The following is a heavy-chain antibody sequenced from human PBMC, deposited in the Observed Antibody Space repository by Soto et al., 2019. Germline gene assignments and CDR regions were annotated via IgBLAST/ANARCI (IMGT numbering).Heavy chain of an antibody. V-gene: IGHV4-30-2*01. CDR1: GGSISSGGYA. Sequence: QMRLQESGSGLVKPSQTLSLTCAVSGGSISSGGYAWNWIRQPPGKGLEWIGYIYHSGYTSYNPSLQNRVTISVDKSKNQFSLTLSFVTAADPAVYYCARDSLTGNYFDPWGQGTLVTVSS. CDR3: ARDSLTGNYFDP. D-gene: IGHD1-7*01. J-gene: IGHJ5*02. CDR2: IYHSGYT.